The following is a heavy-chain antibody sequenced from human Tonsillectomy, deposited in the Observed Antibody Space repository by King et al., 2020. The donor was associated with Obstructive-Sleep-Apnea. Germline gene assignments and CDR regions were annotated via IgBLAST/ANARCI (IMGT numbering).Heavy chain of an antibody. Sequence: VQLVESGGGLVKPGGSLRLSCAASGFTFSSYSMNWVRQAPGKGLEWVSSISSSRSYIYYADSVKGRLTISRDNSKNSLYLQMNSLRAEETAGYFWSRDPGYCSGGSCYSEGYFDNWGQGTLGTVSP. CDR3: SRDPGYCSGGSCYSEGYFDN. V-gene: IGHV3-21*01. CDR1: GFTFSSYS. CDR2: ISSSRSYI. J-gene: IGHJ4*02. D-gene: IGHD2-15*01.